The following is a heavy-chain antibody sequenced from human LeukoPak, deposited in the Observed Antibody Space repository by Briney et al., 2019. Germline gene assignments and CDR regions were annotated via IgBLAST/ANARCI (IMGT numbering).Heavy chain of an antibody. J-gene: IGHJ4*02. CDR3: AKMYASGWYGEN. V-gene: IGHV3-23*01. CDR2: ISSRDIGK. Sequence: GGSLRLSCAASGFTFSTYAMSWVRQAPGKGPEWVSGISSRDIGKYYADSVKGRFTISRDNSKNTLYLQMNSLRAEDTAVYYCAKMYASGWYGENWGQGTLVTVSS. D-gene: IGHD6-19*01. CDR1: GFTFSTYA.